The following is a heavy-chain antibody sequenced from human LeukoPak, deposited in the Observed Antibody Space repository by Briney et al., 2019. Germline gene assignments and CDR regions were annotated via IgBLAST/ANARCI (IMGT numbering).Heavy chain of an antibody. CDR2: MYYSGST. CDR3: ARERAYERGPHDAFDI. D-gene: IGHD3-22*01. Sequence: SETLSLTCTVSGGSISSGGYYWSWIRQPPGKGLEWIGYMYYSGSTYYNPSLKSRVTISIDTSKNQFSLKLNSVTAADTAVYYCARERAYERGPHDAFDIWGQGTMVTVSS. V-gene: IGHV4-30-4*01. J-gene: IGHJ3*02. CDR1: GGSISSGGYY.